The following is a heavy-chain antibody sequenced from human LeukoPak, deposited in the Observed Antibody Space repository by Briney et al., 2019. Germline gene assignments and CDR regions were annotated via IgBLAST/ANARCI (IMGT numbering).Heavy chain of an antibody. CDR2: ISSSSSYI. CDR3: ASQGSSGSPSY. D-gene: IGHD6-19*01. CDR1: GFTFSSYS. J-gene: IGHJ4*02. V-gene: IGHV3-21*01. Sequence: GGSLRLSCAASGFTFSSYSMNWVSQAPGKGLEWVSSISSSSSYIYYADSVKGRFTISRDNAKNSLYLQMNSLRAEDTAVYYCASQGSSGSPSYWGQGTLVTVSS.